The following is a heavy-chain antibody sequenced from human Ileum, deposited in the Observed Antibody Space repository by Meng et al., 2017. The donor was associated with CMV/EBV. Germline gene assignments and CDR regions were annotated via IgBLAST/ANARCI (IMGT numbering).Heavy chain of an antibody. D-gene: IGHD6-19*01. CDR2: IYSSGST. J-gene: IGHJ4*02. Sequence: QGQLQESGSGLVKSSETLSLTCTVSGDSISSNFWSWIRQPAGKGLEWIGRIYSSGSTFYNPSLNSRVTMSVDTSKNQFSLSLASVTAADTAIYFCAREESVGIAVTGTFDYWGQGILVTVSS. CDR3: AREESVGIAVTGTFDY. V-gene: IGHV4-4*07. CDR1: GDSISSNF.